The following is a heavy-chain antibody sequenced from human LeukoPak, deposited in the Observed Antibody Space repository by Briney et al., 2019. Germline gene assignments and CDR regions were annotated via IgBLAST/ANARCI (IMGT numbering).Heavy chain of an antibody. J-gene: IGHJ5*02. CDR2: INSDRSST. V-gene: IGHV3-74*01. CDR3: ARGVSARFDP. CDR1: GSTFSRYA. Sequence: GGSLRLSCAASGSTFSRYAMHWVRQAPGKGLVWVSRINSDRSSTSYADSVKGRFTISRDNAKNTLYLQMNSLRAEDTAVYYCARGVSARFDPWGQGTLVTVSS.